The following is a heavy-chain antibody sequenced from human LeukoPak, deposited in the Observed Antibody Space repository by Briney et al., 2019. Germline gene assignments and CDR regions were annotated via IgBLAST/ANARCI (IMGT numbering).Heavy chain of an antibody. J-gene: IGHJ4*02. Sequence: GGSLRLSCAASGFTFSTNGMHWVRQAPGKGLECVAFIQNDGNNKKYADSVKGRFTISRDNSKNTLYLQMNSLGAEDTAVYYCARDWGTSSLYLVNWGEGTLVTVSS. CDR3: ARDWGTSSLYLVN. V-gene: IGHV3-30*02. CDR2: IQNDGNNK. CDR1: GFTFSTNG. D-gene: IGHD6-6*01.